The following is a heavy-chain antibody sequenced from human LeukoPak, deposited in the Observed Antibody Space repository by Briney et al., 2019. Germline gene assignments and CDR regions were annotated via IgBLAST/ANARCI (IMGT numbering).Heavy chain of an antibody. Sequence: SETLSLTCTVSGGSISSYYWSWIRQPAGKGLEWIGRIYTSGSTNYNPSLKSRVTMSVDTSKNQFSLKLSSVTAADTAVHYCARDGVLLWFGEGYHHGMDVWGQGTTVTVSS. CDR3: ARDGVLLWFGEGYHHGMDV. CDR2: IYTSGST. J-gene: IGHJ6*02. V-gene: IGHV4-4*07. CDR1: GGSISSYY. D-gene: IGHD3-10*01.